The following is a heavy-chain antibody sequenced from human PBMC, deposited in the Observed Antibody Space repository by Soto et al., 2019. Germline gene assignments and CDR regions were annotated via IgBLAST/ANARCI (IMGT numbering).Heavy chain of an antibody. J-gene: IGHJ6*02. CDR2: ISSSSSTI. CDR1: GFTFSSYS. V-gene: IGHV3-48*01. Sequence: GGSLRLSCAASGFTFSSYSMNWVRQAPGKGLEWVSYISSSSSTIYYADSVKGRFTISRDNAKNSMYLQMNSLRAEDTAVYYCARADSGYAHGYYYYGMDVWGQGTTVTVSS. D-gene: IGHD5-12*01. CDR3: ARADSGYAHGYYYYGMDV.